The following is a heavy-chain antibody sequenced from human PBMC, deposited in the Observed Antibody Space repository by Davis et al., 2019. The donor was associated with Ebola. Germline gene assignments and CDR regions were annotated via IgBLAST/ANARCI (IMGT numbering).Heavy chain of an antibody. V-gene: IGHV4-31*03. J-gene: IGHJ6*02. CDR2: IYYSGST. D-gene: IGHD4-17*01. CDR1: GGSISSGGYY. Sequence: SETLSLTCTVSGGSISSGGYYWSWIRQHPGKGLERIGYIYYSGSTYYNPSLKSRVTISVDTSKNQFSLKLSSVTAADTAVYYCARDLRYYYYGMDVWGQGTTVTVSS. CDR3: ARDLRYYYYGMDV.